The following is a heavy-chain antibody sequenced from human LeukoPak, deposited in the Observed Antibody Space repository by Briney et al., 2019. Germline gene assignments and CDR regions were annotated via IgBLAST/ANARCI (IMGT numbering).Heavy chain of an antibody. CDR2: IPHDGSNK. J-gene: IGHJ4*02. V-gene: IGHV3-30*02. CDR1: GFTFNTYG. CDR3: VKDHPHFDY. Sequence: GGSLRLSCAASGFTFNTYGMHWVRQAPGKGLEWVTFIPHDGSNKYYADSVKGRFTISRDDSKSTVYLQMNSLRPEDTALYYCVKDHPHFDYWGQGTLVTVSS.